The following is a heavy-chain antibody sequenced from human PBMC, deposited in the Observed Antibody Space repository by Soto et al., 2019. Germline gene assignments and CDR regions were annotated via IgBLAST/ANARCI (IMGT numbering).Heavy chain of an antibody. Sequence: GGSLRLSCAASGFTFSSYGMHWVRQAPGKGLEWVAVISYDGSNKYYADSVKGRFTISRDNSKNTLYLQMNSLRAEDTAVYYCAKEVYYDILTGPGWFDPWGKGTLVNVSS. CDR1: GFTFSSYG. V-gene: IGHV3-30*18. CDR3: AKEVYYDILTGPGWFDP. CDR2: ISYDGSNK. D-gene: IGHD3-9*01. J-gene: IGHJ5*02.